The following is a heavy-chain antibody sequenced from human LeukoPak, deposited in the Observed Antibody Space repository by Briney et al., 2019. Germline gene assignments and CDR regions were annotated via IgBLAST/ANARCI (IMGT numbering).Heavy chain of an antibody. Sequence: GGSLRLSCAVSGISLSNYGMTWVRQAPGKGLEWVAGISDTGGRTNSAASVKGRLTISRDNPKNTLYLQMNSLRAEDTAVYFCAKRGVVIRVILVGFHKEAYYFDSWGQGALVTVSS. D-gene: IGHD3-22*01. CDR2: ISDTGGRT. V-gene: IGHV3-23*01. CDR3: AKRGVVIRVILVGFHKEAYYFDS. CDR1: GISLSNYG. J-gene: IGHJ4*02.